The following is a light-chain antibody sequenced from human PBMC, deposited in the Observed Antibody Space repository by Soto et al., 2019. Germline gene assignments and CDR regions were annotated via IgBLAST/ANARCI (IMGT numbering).Light chain of an antibody. CDR3: SSYSSSSTLDVL. Sequence: QSALTQTASVSGSPGQSITISCTGISSDVSGYSYVSWYRQHPGKAPKLMIYDVSKRPSGVSNRFSGSKSGNTASLTISGLQAEDEADYYCSSYSSSSTLDVLFGGGTKLTVL. CDR1: SSDVSGYSY. V-gene: IGLV2-14*01. J-gene: IGLJ2*01. CDR2: DVS.